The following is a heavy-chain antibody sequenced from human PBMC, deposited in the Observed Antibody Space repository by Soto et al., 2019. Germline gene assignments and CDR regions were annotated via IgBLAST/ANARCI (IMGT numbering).Heavy chain of an antibody. Sequence: QVPLVESGGGVVQPGRSLRLSCAASGFTFSSYALHWVRQAPGKGLEWVAVISYDGSNKYYADSVKGRFTISRDNSKNTLYLQMNSLRAEDTAVYYCANRGYSSLVGYYGMDVWGQGTTVTVSS. D-gene: IGHD6-13*01. J-gene: IGHJ6*02. CDR1: GFTFSSYA. CDR3: ANRGYSSLVGYYGMDV. CDR2: ISYDGSNK. V-gene: IGHV3-30-3*01.